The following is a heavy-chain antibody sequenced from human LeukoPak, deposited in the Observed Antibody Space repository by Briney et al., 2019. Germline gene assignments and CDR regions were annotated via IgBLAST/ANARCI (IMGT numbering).Heavy chain of an antibody. Sequence: TETLSLTCAVYGGSFSGYYWSWIRQPPGKGLEWIGEINHSGSTNYNPSLKSRVTISVDTSKNQFSLKLSSVTAADTAVYYCARHKPYYYGSGSYKGPGWFDPWGQGTLVTVSS. CDR3: ARHKPYYYGSGSYKGPGWFDP. CDR1: GGSFSGYY. J-gene: IGHJ5*02. V-gene: IGHV4-34*01. D-gene: IGHD3-10*01. CDR2: INHSGST.